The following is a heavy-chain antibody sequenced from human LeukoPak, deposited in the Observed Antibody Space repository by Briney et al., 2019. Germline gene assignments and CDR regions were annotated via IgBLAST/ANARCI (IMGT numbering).Heavy chain of an antibody. V-gene: IGHV3-30*18. D-gene: IGHD1-26*01. CDR1: GFTFSSG. CDR3: VKDRTINGRSSPFDS. Sequence: PGTSLRLSCAASGFTFSSGMHWVRQAPLKGLEWLAAISYDGRNQNYADSVKGRFTIFRDNSQNTLYLQMNSLRAEDTALYYCVKDRTINGRSSPFDSWGQGTLVTVSS. CDR2: ISYDGRNQ. J-gene: IGHJ4*02.